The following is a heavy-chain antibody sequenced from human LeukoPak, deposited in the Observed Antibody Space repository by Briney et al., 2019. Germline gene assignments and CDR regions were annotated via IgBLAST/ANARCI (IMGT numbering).Heavy chain of an antibody. D-gene: IGHD2-2*01. CDR1: GFTFSSYA. J-gene: IGHJ3*02. V-gene: IGHV3-23*01. Sequence: QTGGSLRLSCAASGFTFSSYAMSWVRQAPGKGLEWVSAISGSGGSTYYADSVKGRFTISRDNSKNTLYLQMNSLRAEDTAVYYCAKAGDCSSNSCILDAFDIWGQGTMVTVSS. CDR3: AKAGDCSSNSCILDAFDI. CDR2: ISGSGGST.